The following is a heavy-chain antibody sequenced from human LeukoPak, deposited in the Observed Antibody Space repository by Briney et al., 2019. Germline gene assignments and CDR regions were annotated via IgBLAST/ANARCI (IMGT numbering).Heavy chain of an antibody. V-gene: IGHV3-13*01. CDR3: ARVAKERVGGVYYFDY. CDR1: GFTLSDYD. CDR2: IGTAGDT. J-gene: IGHJ4*02. Sequence: GGSLRLSCAASGFTLSDYDMHWVRQATGKGLEWVSAIGTAGDTYYTGSVKGRFTISRENAKNSLYLQMNSLRAGDTAVYYCARVAKERVGGVYYFDYWGQGTLVTVSS. D-gene: IGHD1-1*01.